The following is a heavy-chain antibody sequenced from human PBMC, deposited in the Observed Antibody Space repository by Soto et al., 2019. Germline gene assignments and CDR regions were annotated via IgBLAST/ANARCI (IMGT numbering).Heavy chain of an antibody. V-gene: IGHV1-69*12. CDR1: GGTFSSYA. Sequence: QVQLVHSGAEVKKPGSSVKVSCKASGGTFSSYAISWVRQAPGQGLEWMGGIIPFFGTANYAQKFQGRVTITADESTSTAYMELSSLRSEDTAVYYCARYRYGYSYFDYWGQGTLVTVSS. CDR2: IIPFFGTA. J-gene: IGHJ4*02. D-gene: IGHD5-18*01. CDR3: ARYRYGYSYFDY.